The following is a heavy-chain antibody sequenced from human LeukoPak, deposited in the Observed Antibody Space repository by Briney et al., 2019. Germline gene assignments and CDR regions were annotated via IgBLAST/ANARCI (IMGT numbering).Heavy chain of an antibody. Sequence: PGGSLRLSCAPSGFTFDDYTMHWVRQAPGKGLEWVSLISWDGGSTYYADSVKGRFTISRDNSKNSLYLQMNSLRTEGTALYYCAKDRKGYYYYMDVWGKGTTGTVSS. J-gene: IGHJ6*03. CDR3: AKDRKGYYYYMDV. CDR1: GFTFDDYT. CDR2: ISWDGGST. V-gene: IGHV3-43*01.